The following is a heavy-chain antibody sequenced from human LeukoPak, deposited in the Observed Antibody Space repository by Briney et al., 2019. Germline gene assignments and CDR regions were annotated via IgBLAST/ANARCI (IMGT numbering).Heavy chain of an antibody. CDR2: INPNSGAT. J-gene: IGHJ4*02. D-gene: IGHD3-10*01. CDR3: ARLGGGGVPGDY. V-gene: IGHV1-2*06. CDR1: GYTFTGHY. Sequence: ASVKVSCKASGYTFTGHYMHWVRQAPGQGLEWMGRINPNSGATNYAQKFQGRVTMTRDTSISTAYMELSSLRSDDTAVYYCARLGGGGVPGDYWSQGTLVTVSS.